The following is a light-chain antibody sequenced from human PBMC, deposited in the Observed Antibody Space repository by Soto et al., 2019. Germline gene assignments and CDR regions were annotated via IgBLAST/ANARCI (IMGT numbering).Light chain of an antibody. CDR2: EVS. CDR3: SSYTSSSTRV. CDR1: SSDVGGYNY. Sequence: QSALTQPASVSGSPGQSITISCTGTSSDVGGYNYVSWYQQQPGKAPKLMIYEVSNRPSGVSNRFSGSKSGNTASLTISGLQAEDEAAYYCSSYTSSSTRVFGGGTKVTVL. V-gene: IGLV2-14*01. J-gene: IGLJ3*02.